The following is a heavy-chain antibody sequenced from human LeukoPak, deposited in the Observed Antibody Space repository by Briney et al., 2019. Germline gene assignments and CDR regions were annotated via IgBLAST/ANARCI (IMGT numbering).Heavy chain of an antibody. CDR1: GFTVSSNY. CDR2: IYSGGST. Sequence: GGSLRLSCAASGFTVSSNYMSWVRQAPGKGLEWVSVIYSGGSTYYADSVKGRFTISGDNSKNTLYLQMNSLRAEDTAVYYCARDPTVVTGGGYFDYWGQGTLVTVSS. D-gene: IGHD4-23*01. V-gene: IGHV3-66*02. J-gene: IGHJ4*02. CDR3: ARDPTVVTGGGYFDY.